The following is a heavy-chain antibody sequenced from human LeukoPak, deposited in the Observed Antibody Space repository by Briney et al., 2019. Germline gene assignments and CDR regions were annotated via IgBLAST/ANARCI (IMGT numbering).Heavy chain of an antibody. J-gene: IGHJ4*02. V-gene: IGHV1-46*01. D-gene: IGHD3-22*01. CDR1: GYTFTSYY. Sequence: GFSVKVSCKASGYTFTSYYMHWVRQAPGQGLEWMGIINPRGGSTSYAQKFQGRVTMTRDTSTSTVYMELSSLRSEDTAVYYCARGFLYDSSGYYAPNNFDYWGQGTLVTVSS. CDR2: INPRGGST. CDR3: ARGFLYDSSGYYAPNNFDY.